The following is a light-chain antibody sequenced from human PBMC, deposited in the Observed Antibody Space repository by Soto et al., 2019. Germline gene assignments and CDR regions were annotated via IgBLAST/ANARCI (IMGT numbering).Light chain of an antibody. CDR3: SSYTSSSTRV. J-gene: IGLJ1*01. Sequence: VLPQPASVSVSPGQSSTISCTGTSSDVGGYNYVSWYQQHPGKAPKLMIYDVSNRPSGVSNRFSGSKSGNTASLTISGLQAEDEADYYCSSYTSSSTRVFGTGTKVTVL. V-gene: IGLV2-14*01. CDR2: DVS. CDR1: SSDVGGYNY.